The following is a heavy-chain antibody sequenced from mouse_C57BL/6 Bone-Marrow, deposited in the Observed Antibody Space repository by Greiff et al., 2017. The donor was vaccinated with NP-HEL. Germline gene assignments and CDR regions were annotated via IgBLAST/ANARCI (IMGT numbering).Heavy chain of an antibody. V-gene: IGHV1-80*01. D-gene: IGHD1-1*01. J-gene: IGHJ4*01. CDR2: IYPGDGDT. CDR3: ARGDYGSSRFGYAMEY. CDR1: GYAFSSYW. Sequence: VQLQQSGAELVKPGASVKISCKASGYAFSSYWMNWVKERPGKGLEWIGQIYPGDGDTKYNGKFKGQATLTADKSSSTAYMQVSSLTSEDSAVYFCARGDYGSSRFGYAMEYWGQGTSVTVSS.